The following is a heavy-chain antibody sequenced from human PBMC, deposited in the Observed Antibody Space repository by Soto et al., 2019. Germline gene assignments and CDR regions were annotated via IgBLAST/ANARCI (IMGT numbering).Heavy chain of an antibody. CDR2: ISYDGSNK. Sequence: QVQLVESGGGVVQPGRSLRLSCAASGFTFSSYGMHWVRQAPGKGLEWVAVISYDGSNKYYADSVKGRFTISRDNSKNTLYLQMNSLRGEDTAVYYCAKGSRRSGSPDFDYWGQGTLVTVSS. CDR3: AKGSRRSGSPDFDY. D-gene: IGHD1-26*01. J-gene: IGHJ4*02. CDR1: GFTFSSYG. V-gene: IGHV3-30*18.